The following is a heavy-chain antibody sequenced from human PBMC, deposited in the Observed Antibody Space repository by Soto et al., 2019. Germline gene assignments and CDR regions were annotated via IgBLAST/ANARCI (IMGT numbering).Heavy chain of an antibody. Sequence: QVQLVQSGAEVKKPGTSVKVSCKASGYTFTSYDINWVRQATGQGLEWMGWMNPNSGNTGYAQKFQGRVTMTRNTSISTAYMELSSLRSEDTAVYYCARRGQLATYNWFDPWGQGTLVTVSS. J-gene: IGHJ5*02. CDR3: ARRGQLATYNWFDP. CDR1: GYTFTSYD. V-gene: IGHV1-8*01. D-gene: IGHD6-6*01. CDR2: MNPNSGNT.